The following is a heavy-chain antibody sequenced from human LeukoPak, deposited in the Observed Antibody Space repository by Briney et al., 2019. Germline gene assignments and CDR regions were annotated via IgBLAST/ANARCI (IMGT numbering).Heavy chain of an antibody. D-gene: IGHD4-23*01. CDR2: IIPIFGTA. CDR1: GYTFTSYG. V-gene: IGHV1-69*05. CDR3: AIKLRRYNWFDP. J-gene: IGHJ5*02. Sequence: SVKVSCKASGYTFTSYGISWVRQAPGQGLEWVGGIIPIFGTANYAQKFQGRVTITTDESTSTAYMELSSLRSEDTAVYYCAIKLRRYNWFDPWGQGTLVTVSS.